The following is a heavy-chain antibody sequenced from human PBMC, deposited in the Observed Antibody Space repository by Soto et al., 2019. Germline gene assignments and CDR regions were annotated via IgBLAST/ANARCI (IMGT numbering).Heavy chain of an antibody. CDR3: ARAIVGATFVPDAFDI. CDR2: IYPGDSDT. V-gene: IGHV5-51*01. Sequence: GESLKISCRGSGYSLTSYWIGWVRQMPGKGLEWMGIIYPGDSDTRYSPSFQGQVTISADKSISTAYLQWSSLKASDTAMYYCARAIVGATFVPDAFDIWGQGTMVTVSS. CDR1: GYSLTSYW. D-gene: IGHD1-26*01. J-gene: IGHJ3*02.